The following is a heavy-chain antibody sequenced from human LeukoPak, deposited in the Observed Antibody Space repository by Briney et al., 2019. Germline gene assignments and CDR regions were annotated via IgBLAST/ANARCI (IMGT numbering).Heavy chain of an antibody. V-gene: IGHV4-34*01. J-gene: IGHJ4*01. D-gene: IGHD6-19*01. CDR2: INHRGST. Sequence: SETLSLTCAVYGGSFSGYYWSWIRQPPGKGLEWIGEINHRGSTNYNPPLKSRLTISKDKFKNQFSLRLTSVTVADTAVYFCARVKAVAGTLPHLLDYWGQGTLVTVSS. CDR1: GGSFSGYY. CDR3: ARVKAVAGTLPHLLDY.